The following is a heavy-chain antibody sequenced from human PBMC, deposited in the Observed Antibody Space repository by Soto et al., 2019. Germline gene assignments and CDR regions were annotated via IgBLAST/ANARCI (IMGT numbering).Heavy chain of an antibody. J-gene: IGHJ4*02. CDR1: GFSLTTSGVG. Sequence: QITLNESGPTVVKPTETLTLTCTFSGFSLTTSGVGVGWVRHSPGKAPEWLAFIYWDDYKLYSTSLKNRITITKDTSKNQVVLTMANVDPADTATYYCAHRVLRAVFGLVTTTAIYFDFWGQGTPVVVSS. V-gene: IGHV2-5*02. CDR2: IYWDDYK. D-gene: IGHD3-3*01. CDR3: AHRVLRAVFGLVTTTAIYFDF.